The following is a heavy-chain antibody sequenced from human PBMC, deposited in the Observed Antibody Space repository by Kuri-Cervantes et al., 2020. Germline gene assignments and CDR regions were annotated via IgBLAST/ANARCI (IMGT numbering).Heavy chain of an antibody. D-gene: IGHD3-10*01. CDR3: ARDWGGMVRGASLDY. Sequence: GGSLRLSCAASGFMFSDYYMGWIRQAPGKGLEWLAYISNGGGSALYYADSVKGRFTISRDNAKNSLYLQMNSLRAEDTAVYYCARDWGGMVRGASLDYWGQGTLVTVSS. CDR2: ISNGGGSAL. V-gene: IGHV3-11*01. CDR1: GFMFSDYY. J-gene: IGHJ4*02.